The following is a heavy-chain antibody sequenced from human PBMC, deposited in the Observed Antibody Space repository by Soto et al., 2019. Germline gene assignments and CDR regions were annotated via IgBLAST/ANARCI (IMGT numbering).Heavy chain of an antibody. J-gene: IGHJ6*03. CDR2: ISWNSGSI. CDR1: GFTFDDYA. D-gene: IGHD4-17*01. V-gene: IGHV3-9*01. Sequence: EVQLVESGGGLVQPGRSLRLSCAASGFTFDDYAMHWVRQAPGKGLEWVSSISWNSGSIGYADSVKGRFTISRDNAKNSLYLQMNSLRAEDTALYYCAKDIRDGDPPYYMDVWGKGTTVTVSS. CDR3: AKDIRDGDPPYYMDV.